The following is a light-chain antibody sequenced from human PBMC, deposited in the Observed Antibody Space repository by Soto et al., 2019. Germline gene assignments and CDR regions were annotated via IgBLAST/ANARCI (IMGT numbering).Light chain of an antibody. V-gene: IGKV1-5*01. CDR2: DAS. CDR3: LQYNDYWT. Sequence: DIQITQSPSTLSASVGDRVTITCRASQRVTTWLAWYKQRPGKAPKLLIHDASTLHSGVPSRFSGSGSGTEFTLTIRSLKPDDFATYYCLQYNDYWTFGQGTKLDIK. CDR1: QRVTTW. J-gene: IGKJ2*01.